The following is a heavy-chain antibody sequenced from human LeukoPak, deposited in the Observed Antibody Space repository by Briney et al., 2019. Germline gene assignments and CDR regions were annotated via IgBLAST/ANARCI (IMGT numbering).Heavy chain of an antibody. D-gene: IGHD3-9*01. CDR2: IYPGDSDT. V-gene: IGHV5-51*01. Sequence: GESLKISCKGSGYSFTSYWLGWVRQMPGKGLEWMGIIYPGDSDTRYSPSFQGQVTISADKSNSTAYLQWSSLKASDTAMYYCAKHYFDILTGPNWFDTWGQGTLVTVSS. CDR1: GYSFTSYW. CDR3: AKHYFDILTGPNWFDT. J-gene: IGHJ5*02.